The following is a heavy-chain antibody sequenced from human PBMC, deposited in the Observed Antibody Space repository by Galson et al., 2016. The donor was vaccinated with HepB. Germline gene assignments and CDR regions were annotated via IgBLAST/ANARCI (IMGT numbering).Heavy chain of an antibody. CDR2: ISGSDSTI. Sequence: SLRLSCAASGFTFSDYYMNWIRQAPGKGLEWVSYISGSDSTIYYADSVKGRFTISRDNAKNSLYLQMNSLRAEDTAVYYCATDTYYFDSTGYFSAFDIWGQGTMVTVSS. CDR1: GFTFSDYY. D-gene: IGHD3-22*01. V-gene: IGHV3-11*01. CDR3: ATDTYYFDSTGYFSAFDI. J-gene: IGHJ3*02.